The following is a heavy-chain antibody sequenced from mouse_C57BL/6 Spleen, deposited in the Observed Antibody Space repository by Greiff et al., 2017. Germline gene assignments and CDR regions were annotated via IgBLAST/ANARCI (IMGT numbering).Heavy chain of an antibody. Sequence: EVQLQESGEGLVKPGGSLKLSCAASGFTFSSYAMSWVRQTPEKRLEWVAYISSGGDYNYYADPVKGRFTISRDNARNTLYLQMSSLKSEDTAMYYCTREATVRRYFDVWGTGTTVTVSS. CDR3: TREATVRRYFDV. V-gene: IGHV5-9-1*02. J-gene: IGHJ1*03. CDR2: ISSGGDYN. D-gene: IGHD1-1*01. CDR1: GFTFSSYA.